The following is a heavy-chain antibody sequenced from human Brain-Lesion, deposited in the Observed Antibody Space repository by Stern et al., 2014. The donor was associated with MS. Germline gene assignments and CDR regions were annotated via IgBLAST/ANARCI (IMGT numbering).Heavy chain of an antibody. Sequence: VQLVESGAEVKKPGASVKVSCKVSGYTLTDLSMHWVRQAPRKGLEWMGGFDPEDGETIYAQKFQGRVTMTEDTSTAKAYMELSSLRSEATAVYYCSTLSPGAGGNYYRHFDYWGQGTLVTVSS. J-gene: IGHJ4*02. V-gene: IGHV1-24*01. CDR3: STLSPGAGGNYYRHFDY. D-gene: IGHD1-26*01. CDR2: FDPEDGET. CDR1: GYTLTDLS.